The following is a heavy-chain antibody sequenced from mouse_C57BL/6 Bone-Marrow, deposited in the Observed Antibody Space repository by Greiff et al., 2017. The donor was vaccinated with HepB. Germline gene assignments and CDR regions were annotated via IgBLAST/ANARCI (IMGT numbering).Heavy chain of an antibody. Sequence: EVHLVESGAELVKPGASVKLSCTASGFNINDYYMHWVKQRPEQGLEWIGRIDPEDGDTKYAPKFQGKATITADTYSNTAYLQLSSLTSEDTAVYYCATYGDLSYYAMAYWGQGTSVTVSS. CDR1: GFNINDYY. J-gene: IGHJ4*01. CDR2: IDPEDGDT. V-gene: IGHV14-2*01. D-gene: IGHD2-13*01. CDR3: ATYGDLSYYAMAY.